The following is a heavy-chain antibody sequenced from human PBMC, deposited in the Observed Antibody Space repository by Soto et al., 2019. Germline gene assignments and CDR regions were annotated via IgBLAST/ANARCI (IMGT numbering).Heavy chain of an antibody. D-gene: IGHD2-21*02. V-gene: IGHV3-23*01. CDR3: AKATHVSFAVTARDYYYYYGMDV. Sequence: EVQLLESGGGLVQPGGSLRLSCAASGFTFSNYAMNWVRQAPGTGLEWVSAISGSGGHTYYADSVKGRFTTSRDNSKNTVDLQMNSLRGEDTAVYYCAKATHVSFAVTARDYYYYYGMDVWGQGTTVTVSS. J-gene: IGHJ6*02. CDR1: GFTFSNYA. CDR2: ISGSGGHT.